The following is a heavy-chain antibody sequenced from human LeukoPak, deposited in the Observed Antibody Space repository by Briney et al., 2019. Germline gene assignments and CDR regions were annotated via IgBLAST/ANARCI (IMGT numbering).Heavy chain of an antibody. Sequence: SETLSLTCAVSGYSLSSGYYWGWIRPPPGKGLEWTELFYQGGSNYYKPSLRRLVTISVETPKNRLSLKQSSVTRAHSAVYYCARAAVAGKCITDASYDYWGKGTLVTVSS. CDR3: ARAAVAGKCITDASYDY. V-gene: IGHV4-38-2*01. D-gene: IGHD6-19*01. CDR1: GYSLSSGYY. J-gene: IGHJ4*02. CDR2: FYQGGSN.